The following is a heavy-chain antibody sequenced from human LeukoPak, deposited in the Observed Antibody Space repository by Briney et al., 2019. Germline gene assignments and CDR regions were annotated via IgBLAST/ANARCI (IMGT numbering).Heavy chain of an antibody. CDR3: AREILTGYSLYYFDY. V-gene: IGHV4-4*07. J-gene: IGHJ4*02. D-gene: IGHD3-9*01. CDR1: GGSISGYY. CDR2: IYTSGST. Sequence: PSETLSLTCTVSGGSISGYYWSWIRQPAGKGLEWIGRIYTSGSTDYNPSLKSRVTLSVDTSKNQFSLNLTSVTAADTAVYYCAREILTGYSLYYFDYWGQGTLVTVSS.